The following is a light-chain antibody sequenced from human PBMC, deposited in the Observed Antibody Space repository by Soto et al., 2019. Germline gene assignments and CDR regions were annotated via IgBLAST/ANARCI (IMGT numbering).Light chain of an antibody. Sequence: QSVLTQPPSASGTAGQGVTISCSGSSSNIGSNYVSWYKHLPGTAPQLLIYRNSLRPSGVPGRVSGSKSGTAASLAISGLRAEEENDYCCAAWDGRLNGVVFGGGTKVTVL. CDR1: SSNIGSNY. CDR3: AAWDGRLNGVV. V-gene: IGLV1-47*01. CDR2: RNS. J-gene: IGLJ2*01.